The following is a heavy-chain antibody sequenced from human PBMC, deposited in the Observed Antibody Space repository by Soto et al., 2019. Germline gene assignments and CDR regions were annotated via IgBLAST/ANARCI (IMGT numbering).Heavy chain of an antibody. J-gene: IGHJ4*02. V-gene: IGHV3-30-3*01. D-gene: IGHD1-26*01. Sequence: GGSLRLSCAASGFTFSSYAMHWVRQAPGKGLEWVAVISYDGSNKYYADSVKGRFTISRDNSKNTLYLQMNSLSAEDAAVYYCARAESGSYLTFDYWGQGTLVTVSS. CDR1: GFTFSSYA. CDR3: ARAESGSYLTFDY. CDR2: ISYDGSNK.